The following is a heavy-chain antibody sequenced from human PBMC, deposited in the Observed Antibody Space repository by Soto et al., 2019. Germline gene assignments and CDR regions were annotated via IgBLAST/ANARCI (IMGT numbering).Heavy chain of an antibody. CDR1: GFTFSHAW. CDR2: IKTKTDGETT. Sequence: PGGSLRLSCAASGFTFSHAWLNWVRQAPGKGLEWVGHIKTKTDGETTDYTAPVKGRFTISRDDSINKLYLQMNSLKTEDTVLYYCTTMSVELPTAYFDFWGQGSLVPVSS. V-gene: IGHV3-15*07. D-gene: IGHD3-10*01. J-gene: IGHJ4*02. CDR3: TTMSVELPTAYFDF.